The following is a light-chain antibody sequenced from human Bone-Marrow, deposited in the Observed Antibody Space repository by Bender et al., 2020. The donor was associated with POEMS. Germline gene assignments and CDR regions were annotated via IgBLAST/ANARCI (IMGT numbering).Light chain of an antibody. V-gene: IGLV3-21*01. J-gene: IGLJ2*01. Sequence: SYVLTQSVSLSVAPGETARMTCEGDNVGARSVHWYQQRPGQAPVLVIYYDKDRPSGIPERFSGSNSGNTATLTISRVEVGDEADYYCQIWHHGSDHAVFGGGTKLTVL. CDR1: NVGARS. CDR2: YDK. CDR3: QIWHHGSDHAV.